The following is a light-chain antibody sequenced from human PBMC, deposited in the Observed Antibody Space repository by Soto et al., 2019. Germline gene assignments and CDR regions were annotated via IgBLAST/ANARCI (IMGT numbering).Light chain of an antibody. CDR2: GVF. CDR3: QQSSSTPPT. J-gene: IGKJ2*01. CDR1: QSIGTS. V-gene: IGKV1-39*01. Sequence: DIQMTQSTSSLSASVGDRVTITCRASQSIGTSLNWYQQKPGKAPKLLIYGVFSLQSGVPSRFSGSGSGTDFTLTISSLQPEDFAVYYCQQSSSTPPTFGQGTKVEIK.